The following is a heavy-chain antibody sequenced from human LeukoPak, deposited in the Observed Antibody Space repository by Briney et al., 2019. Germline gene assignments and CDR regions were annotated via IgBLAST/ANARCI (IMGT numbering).Heavy chain of an antibody. D-gene: IGHD5-18*01. CDR2: IYHSGST. Sequence: SETLSLTCTVSGYSLSSGYYWGWIRQPPGKGLEWIGSIYHSGSTYYNPSLKSRVTISVDTSKNQFSLKLSSVTAADTAVYYCARRTHSYGSFYFDYWGQGTLVTVSS. CDR3: ARRTHSYGSFYFDY. CDR1: GYSLSSGYY. J-gene: IGHJ4*02. V-gene: IGHV4-38-2*02.